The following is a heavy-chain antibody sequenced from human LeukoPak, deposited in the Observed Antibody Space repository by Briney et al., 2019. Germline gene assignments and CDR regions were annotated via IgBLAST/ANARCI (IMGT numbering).Heavy chain of an antibody. CDR2: IYYSGST. J-gene: IGHJ4*02. D-gene: IGHD4-17*01. CDR3: ARTPNYGDYVWFYDY. Sequence: PSETLSLTCTVSGGSISSYYWSWIRQPPGKGLEWIGYIYYSGSTNYNPSLKSRVTISVDTSKNQFSLKLSSVTAADTAVYYCARTPNYGDYVWFYDYWGQGTLVTVSS. V-gene: IGHV4-59*01. CDR1: GGSISSYY.